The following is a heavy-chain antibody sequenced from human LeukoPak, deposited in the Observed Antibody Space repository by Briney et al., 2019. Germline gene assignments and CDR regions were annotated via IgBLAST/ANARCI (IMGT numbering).Heavy chain of an antibody. CDR1: GFTFSSYC. V-gene: IGHV3-30*18. CDR3: AKGYSGSPRSFDY. D-gene: IGHD1-26*01. J-gene: IGHJ4*02. Sequence: GRSLRLSCAASGFTFSSYCMHWVRQAPGKGLEWVTVISYDGSNKYYADSVKGRFTISRDNSKNTLYLQMNSLRAEGTAVYYCAKGYSGSPRSFDYWGQGTLVTVSS. CDR2: ISYDGSNK.